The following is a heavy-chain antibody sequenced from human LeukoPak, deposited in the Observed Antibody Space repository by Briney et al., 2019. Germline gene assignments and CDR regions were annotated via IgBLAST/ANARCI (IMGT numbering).Heavy chain of an antibody. CDR3: ASRAGGY. D-gene: IGHD3-10*01. J-gene: IGHJ4*02. Sequence: ASAKVSCKVSGHTLTELSMHWVRQAPGKGREWMGGFDPEDGETIYAQKFQGRVTMTEDTSTDTAYMELSSLKSEDTAVYYCASRAGGYWGQGTLVTVSS. CDR1: GHTLTELS. V-gene: IGHV1-24*01. CDR2: FDPEDGET.